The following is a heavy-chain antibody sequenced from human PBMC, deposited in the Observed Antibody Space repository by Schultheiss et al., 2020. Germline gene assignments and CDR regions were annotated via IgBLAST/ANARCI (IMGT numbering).Heavy chain of an antibody. CDR2: IDYSGST. Sequence: SETLSLTCAVYGGSFSGYYWSWIRQPPGKGLEWIGSIDYSGSTYYNPSLKSRVTISVDRSKNQFSLKLSSVTAADTAVYYCARGGGWSYFDYWGQGTLVTVSS. D-gene: IGHD6-19*01. CDR3: ARGGGWSYFDY. V-gene: IGHV4-34*01. CDR1: GGSFSGYY. J-gene: IGHJ4*02.